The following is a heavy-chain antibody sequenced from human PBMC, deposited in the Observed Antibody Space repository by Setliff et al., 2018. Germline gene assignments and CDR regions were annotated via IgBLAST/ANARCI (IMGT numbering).Heavy chain of an antibody. D-gene: IGHD6-13*01. Sequence: PSETLSLTCTVSGGSISSSSYYWGWIRQPPGKGLEWIGSIYYSGSTYYNPSLKSRVTISVDTSKNQFSLKLSSVTAADTAVYYCARSIYSSSWYEYWGQGTLVTVSS. CDR2: IYYSGST. CDR3: ARSIYSSSWYEY. CDR1: GGSISSSSYY. V-gene: IGHV4-39*01. J-gene: IGHJ4*02.